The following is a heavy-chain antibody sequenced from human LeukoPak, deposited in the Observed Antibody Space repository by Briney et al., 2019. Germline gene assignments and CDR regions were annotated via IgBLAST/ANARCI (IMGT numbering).Heavy chain of an antibody. V-gene: IGHV4-39*01. J-gene: IGHJ4*02. CDR3: VRRVAGTFYFDK. CDR2: IYYSTYT. D-gene: IGHD6-19*01. Sequence: PSETLSLTCSVSGESIKSTSNYWAWDRQPPGNGLEWIGHIYYSTYTYYNLSLKSRVTISDDTSKNQVSLSLRSVTAADTALYFCVRRVAGTFYFDKWGEGSLVSVSS. CDR1: GESIKSTSNY.